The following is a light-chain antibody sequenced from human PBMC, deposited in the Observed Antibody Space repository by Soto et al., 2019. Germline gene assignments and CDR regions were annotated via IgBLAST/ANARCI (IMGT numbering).Light chain of an antibody. J-gene: IGKJ4*01. V-gene: IGKV1-27*01. CDR1: QGIGVY. CDR3: QKYNSAPLT. Sequence: DIQMTQSPSSLSASFGDRVTITCRASQGIGVYLAWFQQKPGNAPKLLIYAASTLQSGVPSRFSGSGSGTEFTLTSSGLQPEDVATYYCQKYNSAPLTFGGGTKVEIK. CDR2: AAS.